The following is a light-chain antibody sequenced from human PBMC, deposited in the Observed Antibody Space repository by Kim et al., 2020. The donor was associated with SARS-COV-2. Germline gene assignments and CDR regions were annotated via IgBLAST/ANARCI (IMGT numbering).Light chain of an antibody. CDR3: QQYASSPGT. CDR2: GAS. V-gene: IGKV3-20*01. J-gene: IGKJ2*01. CDR1: QSVSSNY. Sequence: LSPGEGAMHSCEASQSVSSNYVAWYQQKPGQAPRLLIYGASTRATGIPDRFSGSVSETDFTLTISRLEPEDFAVYYCQQYASSPGTFGQGTKLEI.